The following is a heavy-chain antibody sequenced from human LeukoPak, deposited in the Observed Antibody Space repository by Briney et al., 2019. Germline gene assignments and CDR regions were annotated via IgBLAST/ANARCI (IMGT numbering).Heavy chain of an antibody. CDR1: GFTFSSYD. J-gene: IGHJ4*02. V-gene: IGHV3-23*01. CDR3: AKDTVYDLGRRPDY. Sequence: PGGSLRLSCAGSGFTFSSYDMSWVRQAPGKGLEWVSAISGSGGSTYYADSVKGRFTISRDNSKNTVYLQMNSLRGEDTAVYYCAKDTVYDLGRRPDYWGQGILVTVSS. D-gene: IGHD3-10*01. CDR2: ISGSGGST.